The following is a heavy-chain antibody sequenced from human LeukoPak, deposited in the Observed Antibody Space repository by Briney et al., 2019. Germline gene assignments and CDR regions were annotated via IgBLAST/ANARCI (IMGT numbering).Heavy chain of an antibody. D-gene: IGHD6-6*01. J-gene: IGHJ4*02. Sequence: PSETLSLTCTVSGGSISSYYWSWIRQPPGKGLEWIGYIYYSGDTRYNPSLKSRVTISVDTSKSQFSLKVSSVTAADTAVYYCARDRETRGGGGRVSSSSLDYWGQGTLVTVSS. CDR3: ARDRETRGGGGRVSSSSLDY. CDR2: IYYSGDT. V-gene: IGHV4-59*01. CDR1: GGSISSYY.